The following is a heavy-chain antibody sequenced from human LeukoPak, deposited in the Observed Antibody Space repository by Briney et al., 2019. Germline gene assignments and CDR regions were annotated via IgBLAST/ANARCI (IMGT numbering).Heavy chain of an antibody. D-gene: IGHD2-2*01. CDR2: ISGSGGST. J-gene: IGHJ4*02. CDR3: AKVDSSTTTHDY. CDR1: GGTFSSYA. V-gene: IGHV3-23*01. Sequence: SCKASGGTFSSYAMSWVRQAPGKGLEWVSAISGSGGSTYYADSVKGRFTISRDNSKNTLYLQMNSLRAEDTAVYYCAKVDSSTTTHDYWGQGTLVTVSS.